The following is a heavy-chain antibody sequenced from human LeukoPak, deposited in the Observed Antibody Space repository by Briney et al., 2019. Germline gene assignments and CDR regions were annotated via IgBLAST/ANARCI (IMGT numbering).Heavy chain of an antibody. Sequence: ASVKVSCKASGNKFTSYGIAWVRQAPGHGPEYMGWISTHNGLANYSEKFRGRVTMTTDTSTSTAYMELKSLRSDDTAIYYCVRLSGQWLVHSYFDHWGQGTQVTVSS. CDR1: GNKFTSYG. CDR3: VRLSGQWLVHSYFDH. V-gene: IGHV1-18*01. CDR2: ISTHNGLA. D-gene: IGHD6-19*01. J-gene: IGHJ4*02.